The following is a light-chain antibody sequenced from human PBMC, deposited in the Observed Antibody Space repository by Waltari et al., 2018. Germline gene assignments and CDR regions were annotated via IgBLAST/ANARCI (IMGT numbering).Light chain of an antibody. V-gene: IGLV1-40*01. Sequence: QSVLTQPPSVSGAPGPRVTIPCTGRSPNIGAGYHVPLYPRLPGTAPKPLISAHSNRPSGVPDRFSASKSGTSASLAITGLQAEDEADYYCQSYDRSLNNWVFGGGTKLTVL. CDR3: QSYDRSLNNWV. CDR2: AHS. CDR1: SPNIGAGYH. J-gene: IGLJ3*02.